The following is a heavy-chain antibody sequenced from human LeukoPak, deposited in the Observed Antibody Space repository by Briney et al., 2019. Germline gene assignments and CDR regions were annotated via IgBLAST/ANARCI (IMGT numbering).Heavy chain of an antibody. CDR2: IYYSGST. D-gene: IGHD6-13*01. V-gene: IGHV4-59*01. Sequence: SETLSLTCAVYGGSFSGYYWSWIRQPPGKGLEWIGYIYYSGSTNYNPSLKSRVTISVDTSKNQFSLKLSSVTAADTAVYYCASTYSSSWYNWFDPWGQGTLVTVSS. CDR1: GGSFSGYY. J-gene: IGHJ5*02. CDR3: ASTYSSSWYNWFDP.